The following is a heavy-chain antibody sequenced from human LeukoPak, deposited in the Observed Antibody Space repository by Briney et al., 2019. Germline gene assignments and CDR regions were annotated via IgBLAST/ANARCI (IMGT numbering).Heavy chain of an antibody. CDR3: ARYCSSTNCYKGGFDP. J-gene: IGHJ5*02. CDR1: GGSISSGGYY. CDR2: IYYSGST. D-gene: IGHD2-2*02. Sequence: PSETLSLTCTVSGGSISSGGYYWSWIRQHPGKGLEWIGYIYYSGSTYSNPSLKSRVTISVDTSKNQFSLNLSSATAADTAVYYCARYCSSTNCYKGGFDPWGQGTLATVSS. V-gene: IGHV4-31*03.